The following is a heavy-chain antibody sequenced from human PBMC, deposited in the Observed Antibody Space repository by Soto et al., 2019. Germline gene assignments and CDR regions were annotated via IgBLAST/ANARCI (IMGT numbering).Heavy chain of an antibody. CDR3: ARPVITMGWFDP. CDR1: GGSISSSSYY. J-gene: IGHJ5*02. V-gene: IGHV4-39*01. Sequence: QLQLQESGPGLVKPSETPSLTCTVSGGSISSSSYYWGWIRQPPGKGLEWIGSIYYSGSTYYNPSLKSRVTISVDTSKNQFSLKLSSVTAADTAVYYCARPVITMGWFDPWGQGTLVTVSS. CDR2: IYYSGST. D-gene: IGHD3-3*01.